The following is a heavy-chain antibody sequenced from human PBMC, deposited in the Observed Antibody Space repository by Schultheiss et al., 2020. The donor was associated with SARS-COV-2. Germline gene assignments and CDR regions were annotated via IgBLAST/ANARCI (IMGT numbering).Heavy chain of an antibody. Sequence: SQTLSLTCTVSGGSISSYYWSWIRQPAGKGLEWIGRIYTSGSTNYNPSLKSRVTMSVDTSKNQFSLKLSSVTAADTAVYYCAKDRGIAAAGAYYFDYWGQGTLVTVSS. CDR3: AKDRGIAAAGAYYFDY. J-gene: IGHJ4*02. CDR1: GGSISSYY. V-gene: IGHV4-4*07. D-gene: IGHD6-13*01. CDR2: IYTSGST.